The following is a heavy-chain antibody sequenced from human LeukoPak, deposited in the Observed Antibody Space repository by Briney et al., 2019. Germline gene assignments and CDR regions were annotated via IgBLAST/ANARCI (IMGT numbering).Heavy chain of an antibody. CDR1: GGSISSYY. CDR3: AGDGGAYSSSGY. V-gene: IGHV4-4*07. J-gene: IGHJ4*02. Sequence: SETLSLTCTVSGGSISSYYWSWIRQPAGKGLEWIGRIYTSGSTNYNPSLKSRVTISVDKSKNQFSLKLSSVIAADTAVYYCAGDGGAYSSSGYWGQGTLVTVSS. D-gene: IGHD6-6*01. CDR2: IYTSGST.